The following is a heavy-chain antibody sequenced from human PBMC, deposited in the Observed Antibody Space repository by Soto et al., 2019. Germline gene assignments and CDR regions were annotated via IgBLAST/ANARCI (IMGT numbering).Heavy chain of an antibody. CDR3: ARVAVVVAATVGYNWFDP. J-gene: IGHJ5*02. V-gene: IGHV4-34*01. CDR1: GGSFSGYY. Sequence: TSETLSLTCAVYGGSFSGYYWSWIRQPPGKGLEWIGEINYSGSTNYNPSLKSRVTISVDTSKNQFSLKLSSVTAADTAVYYCARVAVVVAATVGYNWFDPWGQGTLVTVS. D-gene: IGHD2-15*01. CDR2: INYSGST.